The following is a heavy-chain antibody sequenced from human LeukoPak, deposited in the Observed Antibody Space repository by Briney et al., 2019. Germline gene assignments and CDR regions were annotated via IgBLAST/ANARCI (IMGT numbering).Heavy chain of an antibody. CDR3: ARQGNRVGGFDP. D-gene: IGHD3-10*01. Sequence: SETPSLTCTVSGGSISSYYWSWIRQPPGKGLEWIGYIYYSGSTNYNPSLKSRVTISVDTSKNQFSLKLSSVTAADTAVYYCARQGNRVGGFDPWGQGTLVTVSS. CDR1: GGSISSYY. J-gene: IGHJ5*02. V-gene: IGHV4-59*08. CDR2: IYYSGST.